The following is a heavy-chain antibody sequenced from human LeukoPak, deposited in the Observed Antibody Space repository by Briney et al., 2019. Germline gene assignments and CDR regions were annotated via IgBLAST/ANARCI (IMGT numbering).Heavy chain of an antibody. D-gene: IGHD3-16*01. CDR2: INPNSGGT. J-gene: IGHJ5*02. CDR3: ARVPVGGYNWFDP. V-gene: IGHV1-2*02. CDR1: GYTFTDYY. Sequence: ASVKVSCKASGYTFTDYYMHWVRQAPGQGLEWMGWINPNSGGTNYAQKLQGRVTMTTDTSTSTAYMELRSLRSDDTAVYYCARVPVGGYNWFDPWGQGTLVTVSS.